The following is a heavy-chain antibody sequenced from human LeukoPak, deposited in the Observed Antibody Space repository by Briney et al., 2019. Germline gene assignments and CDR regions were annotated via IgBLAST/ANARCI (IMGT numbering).Heavy chain of an antibody. Sequence: GASVKVSGKASGYTFTSYGISWVRQAPGQGLEWMGWISAYSGNTNYAQKLQGRVTMTTDTSTSTAYMELRSLRSDDTAVYYCARVGAKYYYDSSGYYLPAFDIWGQGTMVTVSS. CDR2: ISAYSGNT. CDR1: GYTFTSYG. J-gene: IGHJ3*02. D-gene: IGHD3-22*01. V-gene: IGHV1-18*01. CDR3: ARVGAKYYYDSSGYYLPAFDI.